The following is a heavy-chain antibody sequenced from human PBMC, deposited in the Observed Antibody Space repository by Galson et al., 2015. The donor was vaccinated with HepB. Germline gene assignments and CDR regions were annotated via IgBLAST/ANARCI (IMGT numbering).Heavy chain of an antibody. V-gene: IGHV1-46*01. D-gene: IGHD3-16*01. CDR3: ARSLPGGWYYFDY. J-gene: IGHJ4*02. CDR1: GYTFTSYY. Sequence: VKVSCKASGYTFTSYYMHWVRQAPGQGLEWMGVINPSGGSTNYAQNFQGRVTMTRDTSTTIVYMELTSLKSDDTAVYYCARSLPGGWYYFDYWGQGALVTVAS. CDR2: INPSGGST.